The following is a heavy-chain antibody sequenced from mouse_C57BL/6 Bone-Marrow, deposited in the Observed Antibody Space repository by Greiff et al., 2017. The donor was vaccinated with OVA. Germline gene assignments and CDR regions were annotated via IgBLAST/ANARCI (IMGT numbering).Heavy chain of an antibody. J-gene: IGHJ3*01. CDR3: ARHEGPLIYDGYLFAY. CDR1: GYTFTEYT. Sequence: QVHVKQSGAELVKPGASVKLSCKASGYTFTEYTIHWVKQRSGQGLEWIGWFYPGSGSIKYNEKFKDKATLTADKSSSTVYMELSRLTSEDSAVYFCARHEGPLIYDGYLFAYWGQGTLVTVSA. D-gene: IGHD2-3*01. V-gene: IGHV1-62-2*01. CDR2: FYPGSGSI.